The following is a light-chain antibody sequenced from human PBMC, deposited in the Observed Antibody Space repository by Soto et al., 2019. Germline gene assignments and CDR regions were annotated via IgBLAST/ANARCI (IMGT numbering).Light chain of an antibody. J-gene: IGKJ4*01. CDR3: QQLRSYAST. CDR1: QDIRNY. Sequence: IQLTQSPSSLSSSAGDRVTVTCRASQDIRNYLAWYQQKPGKAPKLLICDASTLYSGVPSRFSGSGSGTDFTLTISSLQPEDFAAYYCQQLRSYASTFGGGTKVEI. V-gene: IGKV1-9*01. CDR2: DAS.